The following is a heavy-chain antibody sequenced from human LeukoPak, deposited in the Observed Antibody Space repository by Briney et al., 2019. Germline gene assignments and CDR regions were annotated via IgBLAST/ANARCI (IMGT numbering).Heavy chain of an antibody. CDR1: GFTFSVYS. D-gene: IGHD3-10*01. V-gene: IGHV3-48*01. CDR2: ISSDSGIV. Sequence: GGSLRLSCAASGFTFSVYSMNWVRQAPGRGLEWVSYISSDSGIVYYADSVKGRFTISRDNAKNSLYLQMDNLRAADTAVYYCARNYSPFDYWGQGTLVTVSS. J-gene: IGHJ4*02. CDR3: ARNYSPFDY.